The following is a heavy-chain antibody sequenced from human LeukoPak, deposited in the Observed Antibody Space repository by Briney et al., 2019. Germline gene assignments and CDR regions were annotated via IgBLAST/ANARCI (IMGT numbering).Heavy chain of an antibody. CDR2: IYYSGST. CDR1: GGSISSSSYY. J-gene: IGHJ4*02. D-gene: IGHD7-27*01. Sequence: SETLSLTCTVSGGSISSSSYYWGWIRQPPGKGLEWIGSIYYSGSTYYNPSLKNRVTISVDTSKNQFSLKLSSVTAADTAVYYCASRLTGPYYFDYWGQGTLVTVSS. V-gene: IGHV4-39*07. CDR3: ASRLTGPYYFDY.